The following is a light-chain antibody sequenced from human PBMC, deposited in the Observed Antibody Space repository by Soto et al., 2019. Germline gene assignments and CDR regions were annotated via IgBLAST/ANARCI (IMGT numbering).Light chain of an antibody. CDR1: SSDVGGYNY. J-gene: IGLJ2*01. Sequence: QSALTQPASGSGSPGQSITISCTGTSSDVGGYNYVSWYQQHPGKAPKLMIYDVTNRPSGVSNRFSGSKSGSTAFLTISGLQAEDEANYYCTSYTSTSTPVVFGGGTKLTVL. CDR2: DVT. CDR3: TSYTSTSTPVV. V-gene: IGLV2-14*01.